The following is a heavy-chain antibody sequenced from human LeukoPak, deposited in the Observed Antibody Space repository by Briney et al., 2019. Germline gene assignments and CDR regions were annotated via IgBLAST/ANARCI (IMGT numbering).Heavy chain of an antibody. V-gene: IGHV3-33*01. CDR2: IAYDGSRA. Sequence: GGSLRLSCAGSGFIFGGYGMHWFRQTPGKGLEWGAVIAYDGSRAFYADSVKGRFTISRDNSKNTMSVQIDDLRAEYSAVYDCTRYNNDHFDYWGQGTLVTVSS. J-gene: IGHJ4*02. D-gene: IGHD1-14*01. CDR1: GFIFGGYG. CDR3: TRYNNDHFDY.